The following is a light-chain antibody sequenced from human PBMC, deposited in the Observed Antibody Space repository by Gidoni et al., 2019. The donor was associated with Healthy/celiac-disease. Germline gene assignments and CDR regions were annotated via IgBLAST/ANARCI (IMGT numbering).Light chain of an antibody. V-gene: IGKV1-39*01. J-gene: IGKJ1*01. CDR3: QQSYSTPRT. Sequence: DIQMTQSPSSRSESVGDRVTITCSASQSISSYLHWYQQKPGKAPKLLIYAESSLQSGVPSRFSGSGSGTDFTLTISSLHPEDFATYYCQQSYSTPRTFGQGTKVEIK. CDR2: AES. CDR1: QSISSY.